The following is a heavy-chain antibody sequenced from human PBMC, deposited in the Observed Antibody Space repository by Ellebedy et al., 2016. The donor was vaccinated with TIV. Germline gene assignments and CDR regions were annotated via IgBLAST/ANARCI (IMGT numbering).Heavy chain of an antibody. CDR3: ALKTLYSGSFQAGY. Sequence: AASVKVSCKASGGTFSSYAISWVRQAPGQGLAWMGRVIPILGIANYAQKFQGRVTITADKSTSTAYMELSSLRSEVTAVYYCALKTLYSGSFQAGYWGQGTLVTVSS. CDR1: GGTFSSYA. J-gene: IGHJ4*02. V-gene: IGHV1-69*04. D-gene: IGHD1-26*01. CDR2: VIPILGIA.